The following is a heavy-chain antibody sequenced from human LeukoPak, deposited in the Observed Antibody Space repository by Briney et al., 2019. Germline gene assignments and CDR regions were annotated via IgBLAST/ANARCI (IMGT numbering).Heavy chain of an antibody. V-gene: IGHV3-30*18. CDR2: ISYDGSNK. D-gene: IGHD6-13*01. J-gene: IGHJ3*02. CDR3: AKDQYSSSWDYAFDI. CDR1: GFTFSSYG. Sequence: GGSLRLSCAASGFTFSSYGMRWVRQAPGKGLEWVAVISYDGSNKYYADSVKGRFTISRDNSKNTLYLQMNSLRAEDTAVYYCAKDQYSSSWDYAFDIWGQGTIVTVSS.